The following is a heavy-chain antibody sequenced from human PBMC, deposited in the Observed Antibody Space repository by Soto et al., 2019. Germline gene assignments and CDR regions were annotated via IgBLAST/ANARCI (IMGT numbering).Heavy chain of an antibody. J-gene: IGHJ4*02. CDR3: ARARTLDTAMAYDY. V-gene: IGHV4-34*01. Sequence: QVQLQQWGAGLLKPSETLSLTCAVYGGSFSGYYWSWIRQPPGKGLEWIGEINHSGSTNYNPSLKSRVTISVDTSKNQFSLKLSSVIAADTAVYYCARARTLDTAMAYDYWGQGTLVTVSS. CDR1: GGSFSGYY. CDR2: INHSGST. D-gene: IGHD5-18*01.